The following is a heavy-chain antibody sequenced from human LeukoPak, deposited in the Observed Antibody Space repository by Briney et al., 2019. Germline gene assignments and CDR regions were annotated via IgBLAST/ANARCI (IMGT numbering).Heavy chain of an antibody. D-gene: IGHD6-25*01. CDR1: GGSISTSNYY. CDR2: IYTSGST. V-gene: IGHV4-61*02. J-gene: IGHJ4*02. Sequence: SETLSLTCTVSGGSISTSNYYWSWSRQPAGQGLEFIGRIYTSGSTNYNPSLKSRVTISLDTSKNQFSLKLTSVTAADTAVYYCARGSALLDYWGPGTLVTVSS. CDR3: ARGSALLDY.